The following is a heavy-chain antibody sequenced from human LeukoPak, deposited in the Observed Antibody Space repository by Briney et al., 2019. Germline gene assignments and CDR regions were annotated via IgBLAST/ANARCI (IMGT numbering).Heavy chain of an antibody. CDR3: ARDVGDEGNY. D-gene: IGHD3-16*01. Sequence: GGSLRLSCAASGFTFSNYAMSWVRQAPGKGLEWVSGLSGSGGTIYYPDSVKGRFTISRDNSKNTLDLQMNSLRAEDTAVYYCARDVGDEGNYWGQGTLVTVSS. V-gene: IGHV3-23*01. CDR1: GFTFSNYA. CDR2: LSGSGGTI. J-gene: IGHJ4*02.